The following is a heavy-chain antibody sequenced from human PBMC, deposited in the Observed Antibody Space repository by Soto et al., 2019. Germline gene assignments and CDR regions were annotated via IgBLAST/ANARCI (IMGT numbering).Heavy chain of an antibody. CDR3: ARDIGYDSSGYYLLDAFDI. CDR2: INPSGGST. D-gene: IGHD3-22*01. CDR1: GYTFTSYY. J-gene: IGHJ3*02. Sequence: ASVKVSCKASGYTFTSYYMHWVRQAPGQGLEWMGIINPSGGSTSYAQKFQGRVTMTRDTSTSTVHMELSSLRSEDTAVYYCARDIGYDSSGYYLLDAFDIWGQGTMVTV. V-gene: IGHV1-46*01.